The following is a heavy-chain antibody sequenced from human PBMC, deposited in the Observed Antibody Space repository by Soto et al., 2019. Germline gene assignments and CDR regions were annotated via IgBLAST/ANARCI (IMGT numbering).Heavy chain of an antibody. CDR1: GFSFSSNG. CDR3: ARGGSTSRGWFDP. Sequence: AGSLTLSCAASGFSFSSNGKSWGRQPPGTGQEWVANIKQDGSEKYYVDSVKGRFTIARDNAKNSLYLQMNSLTTEDTAVYYCARGGSTSRGWFDPWGQGTLVTVSS. V-gene: IGHV3-7*03. J-gene: IGHJ5*02. D-gene: IGHD2-2*01. CDR2: IKQDGSEK.